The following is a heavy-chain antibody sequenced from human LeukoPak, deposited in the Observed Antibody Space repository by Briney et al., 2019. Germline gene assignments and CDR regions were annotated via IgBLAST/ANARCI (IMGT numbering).Heavy chain of an antibody. V-gene: IGHV4-61*02. Sequence: SETLSLTCTVSDDSISSGSYYWSWIRQPAGKGLEWIGRISASGSTNYNPSLKSRVTISVDKSKTQFSLKLSSVTAADTAVYYCARFRVQWELLTEAFDIWGQGTMVTVSS. J-gene: IGHJ3*02. CDR3: ARFRVQWELLTEAFDI. D-gene: IGHD1-26*01. CDR2: ISASGST. CDR1: DDSISSGSYY.